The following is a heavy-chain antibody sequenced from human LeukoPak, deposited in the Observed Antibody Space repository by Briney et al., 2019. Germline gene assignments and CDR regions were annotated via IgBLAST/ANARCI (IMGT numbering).Heavy chain of an antibody. V-gene: IGHV1-2*02. CDR2: INPNSGGT. CDR1: GYTFIRYY. Sequence: ASVKVSCKASGYTFIRYYIHWVRQAPGQGLEWLGWINPNSGGTNYAQKFQGRVTMTRDTSISTVYMDLTRLTSDDTAVYYCARSWAAAPENFQLWGQGTLVTVSS. CDR3: ARSWAAAPENFQL. D-gene: IGHD6-13*01. J-gene: IGHJ1*01.